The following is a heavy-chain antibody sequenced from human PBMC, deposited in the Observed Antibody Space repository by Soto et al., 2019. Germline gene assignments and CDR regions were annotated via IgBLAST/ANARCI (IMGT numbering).Heavy chain of an antibody. CDR1: GFTFSDYY. CDR3: ARDLWSSELSSGYYWGRGFDP. D-gene: IGHD3-22*01. CDR2: ISSSSSYT. J-gene: IGHJ5*02. V-gene: IGHV3-11*06. Sequence: PGGSLRLSCAASGFTFSDYYMSWIRQAPGKGLEWVSYISSSSSYTNYADSVKGRFTISRDNAKNSLYLQMNSLRAEDTAVYYCARDLWSSELSSGYYWGRGFDPWGQGTLVTVSS.